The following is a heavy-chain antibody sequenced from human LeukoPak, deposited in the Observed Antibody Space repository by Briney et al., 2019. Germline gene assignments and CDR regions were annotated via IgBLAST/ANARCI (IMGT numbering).Heavy chain of an antibody. J-gene: IGHJ1*01. CDR3: TRNSGWYGLS. CDR2: ISGSGGST. CDR1: GFTFSNYG. Sequence: GGSLRLSCAASGFTFSNYGMHWVRQAPGKGLEWVSAISGSGGSTYYADSVKGRFTISRDNSNNTLFLHLNSLRGEDTAVCYCTRNSGWYGLSWGQGTLVTVSS. D-gene: IGHD6-19*01. V-gene: IGHV3-23*01.